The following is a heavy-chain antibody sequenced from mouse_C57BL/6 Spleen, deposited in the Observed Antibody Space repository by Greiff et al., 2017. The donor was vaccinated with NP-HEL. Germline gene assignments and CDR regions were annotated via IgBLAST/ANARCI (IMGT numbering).Heavy chain of an antibody. CDR3: ASGGSSVGYFDY. CDR1: GYTFTNYW. CDR2: IYPGGGYT. D-gene: IGHD1-1*01. Sequence: QVHVKQSGAELVRPGTSVKMSCKASGYTFTNYWIGWAKQRPGHGLEWIGDIYPGGGYTNYNEKFKGKATLTADKSSSTAYMQFSSLTSEDSAIYYCASGGSSVGYFDYWGQGTTLTVSS. J-gene: IGHJ2*01. V-gene: IGHV1-63*01.